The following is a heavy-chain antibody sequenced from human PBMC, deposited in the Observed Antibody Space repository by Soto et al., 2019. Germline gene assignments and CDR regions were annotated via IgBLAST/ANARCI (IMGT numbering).Heavy chain of an antibody. CDR1: GYTFTSYG. D-gene: IGHD3-10*01. CDR3: ARAPHYYGSGSYYYYYYYGMDV. J-gene: IGHJ6*02. Sequence: QVPLVQSGAEVKKPGASVKVSCKASGYTFTSYGISWVRQAPGQGLEWMGWISAYNGNTNYAQKLQGRVTMTTDTSTSTAYMELRSLRSDDTAVYYCARAPHYYGSGSYYYYYYYGMDVWGQGTTVTVSS. V-gene: IGHV1-18*01. CDR2: ISAYNGNT.